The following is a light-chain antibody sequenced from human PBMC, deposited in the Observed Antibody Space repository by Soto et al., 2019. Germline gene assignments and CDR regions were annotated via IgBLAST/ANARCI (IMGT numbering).Light chain of an antibody. CDR3: QQYYTPPLT. CDR2: WAS. J-gene: IGKJ4*01. CDR1: QSVFYSSNNKNY. Sequence: DIVMTQSPDSLAVSLGERATINCKSSQSVFYSSNNKNYLAWYQQKPGQPPKLLIYWASTRESGVPDRFSGSGSGTDFTLTISSLQAEDVAVYSCQQYYTPPLTFGGGTKVEIK. V-gene: IGKV4-1*01.